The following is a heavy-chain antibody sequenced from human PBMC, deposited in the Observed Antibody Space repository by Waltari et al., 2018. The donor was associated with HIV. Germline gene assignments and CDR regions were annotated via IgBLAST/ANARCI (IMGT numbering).Heavy chain of an antibody. CDR3: ARGLGGSYYYGVDL. Sequence: QVHLVQSGAEVKMPGASVRVSCKTSGYIFTNYGVSWVRQAPGQGLEWLGWISGYNANTNYAQRLEGRVTLTTDTSTSTGYMDLRSLRADDTAVYYCARGLGGSYYYGVDLWGQGTTVTVS. CDR2: ISGYNANT. J-gene: IGHJ6*02. V-gene: IGHV1-18*01. CDR1: GYIFTNYG.